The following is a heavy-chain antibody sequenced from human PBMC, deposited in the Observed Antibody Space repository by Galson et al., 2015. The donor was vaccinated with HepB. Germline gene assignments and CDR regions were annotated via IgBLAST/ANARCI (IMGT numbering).Heavy chain of an antibody. D-gene: IGHD6-6*01. Sequence: CAISGDSVSSNSAGWNWIRQSTSRGLEWLGRAYYRSKWYIDYAVSVKSRITINPDTSKNQFSLQLTSVTPGDTAVYYCSGGGLVKAARGGLACFDPWGQGTLVTVSS. CDR3: SGGGLVKAARGGLACFDP. CDR1: GDSVSSNSAG. CDR2: AYYRSKWYI. J-gene: IGHJ5*02. V-gene: IGHV6-1*01.